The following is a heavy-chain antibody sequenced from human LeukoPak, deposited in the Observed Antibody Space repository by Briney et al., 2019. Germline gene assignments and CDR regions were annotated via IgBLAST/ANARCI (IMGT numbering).Heavy chain of an antibody. J-gene: IGHJ6*02. V-gene: IGHV1-2*02. Sequence: ASVKVSCKASGSTFSGYYMHWVRQAPGQGLEWMGWINPNSGGTSYAQKFQGRVTMTRDTSISTAHMELSRLRSDDSAVYYCATSGMVRGMDVWGQGTTVTVSS. CDR3: ATSGMVRGMDV. CDR2: INPNSGGT. CDR1: GSTFSGYY. D-gene: IGHD3-10*01.